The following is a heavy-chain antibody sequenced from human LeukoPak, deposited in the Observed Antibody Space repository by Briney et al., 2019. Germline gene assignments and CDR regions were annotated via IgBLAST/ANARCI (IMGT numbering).Heavy chain of an antibody. CDR1: GFSFSNAW. V-gene: IGHV3-15*07. CDR2: IRSNSDGGTI. Sequence: GGSLRLSCATSGFSFSNAWMNWVRQAPGKGLEWVGRIRSNSDGGTIDYAAPVKGRFTLSRDDSKTTLYLQMNSLQTEDTAVYYCATDFYDSTWGQGTLVTVSS. CDR3: ATDFYDST. D-gene: IGHD3-22*01. J-gene: IGHJ5*02.